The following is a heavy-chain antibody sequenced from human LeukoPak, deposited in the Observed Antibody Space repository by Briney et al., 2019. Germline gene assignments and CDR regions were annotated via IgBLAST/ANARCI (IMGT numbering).Heavy chain of an antibody. CDR3: ARDSYYGSGSSPEY. D-gene: IGHD3-10*01. Sequence: PGGSLRLSCAASGFTFSNYGMHWVRQAPGKGLEWVAVIWNDGSNKYYADSAKGRFTISRDNSKNTLYLQMNSLRAEDTAVYYCARDSYYGSGSSPEYWGQGTLVTVSS. J-gene: IGHJ4*02. V-gene: IGHV3-33*01. CDR2: IWNDGSNK. CDR1: GFTFSNYG.